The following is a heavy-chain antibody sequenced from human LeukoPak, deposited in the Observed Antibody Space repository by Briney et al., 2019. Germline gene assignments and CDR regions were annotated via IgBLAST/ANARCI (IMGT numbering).Heavy chain of an antibody. V-gene: IGHV1-69*05. D-gene: IGHD2-21*02. J-gene: IGHJ6*03. CDR2: IIPIFGTA. CDR3: ARDKVGVLTGYYHMDV. Sequence: SVKVSCKASGGTFSSYAISWVRQAPGQGLEWMGGIIPIFGTANYAQKFQGRVTITTDESTSTAYMELSSLRSEDTAVYYCARDKVGVLTGYYHMDVWGQGTTVTVSS. CDR1: GGTFSSYA.